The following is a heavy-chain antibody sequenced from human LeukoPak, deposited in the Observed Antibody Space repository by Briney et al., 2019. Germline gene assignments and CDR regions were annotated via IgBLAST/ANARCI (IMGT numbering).Heavy chain of an antibody. CDR3: ATPGGAYDGFDY. J-gene: IGHJ4*02. V-gene: IGHV3-11*03. CDR2: ISSGSDYT. CDR1: GFIFSDYY. D-gene: IGHD5-12*01. Sequence: GGSLRLSCAASGFIFSDYYMSWIRQAPGKGLEWISYISSGSDYTNYADSVKGRFTISRDNAKNSLYLQLNSLRADGTAVYYCATPGGAYDGFDYWGQGTLVTVSS.